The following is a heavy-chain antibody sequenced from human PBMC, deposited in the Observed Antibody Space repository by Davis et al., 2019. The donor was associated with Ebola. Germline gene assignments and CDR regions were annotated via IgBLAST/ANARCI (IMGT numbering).Heavy chain of an antibody. J-gene: IGHJ6*02. CDR2: VTGDGNT. CDR1: GFTFSHYW. Sequence: GESLKISCVGSGFTFSHYWMHWVRQAPGRGLVWVARVTGDGNTFYADSVKDRFTISRDNAKNSLYLQMDSLKTEDTAVYYCCRDLKQPPPSYYYGMDVWGQGTTVTVSS. CDR3: CRDLKQPPPSYYYGMDV. V-gene: IGHV3-74*01.